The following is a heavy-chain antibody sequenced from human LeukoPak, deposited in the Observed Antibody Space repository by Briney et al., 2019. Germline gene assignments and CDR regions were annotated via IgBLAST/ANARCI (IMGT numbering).Heavy chain of an antibody. CDR3: ARHLRSSQFDRGVTCPFGY. CDR1: GYSFTSYW. J-gene: IGHJ4*02. Sequence: GESLKISCKGSGYSFTSYWIGWVRQMPGKGLEWMGIIYPGDSDTRYSPSFQGQVTISADKSISTAYLQWSSLKASDTAMYYCARHLRSSQFDRGVTCPFGYWGQGTLVTVSS. D-gene: IGHD3-10*01. CDR2: IYPGDSDT. V-gene: IGHV5-51*01.